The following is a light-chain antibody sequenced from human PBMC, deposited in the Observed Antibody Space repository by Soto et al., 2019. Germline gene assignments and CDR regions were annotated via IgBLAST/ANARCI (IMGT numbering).Light chain of an antibody. V-gene: IGLV2-8*01. CDR1: SSDVVGYNY. CDR2: EVS. J-gene: IGLJ1*01. Sequence: QSVLTQPPSASGSPGQSVTISCTGTSSDVVGYNYVSWYQQHPGNAPKLMIHEVSKRPSGVPDCFSGSKSSNTASLTVSGLQAEDEADYYCCSYAGSNNFPYVFGTGTKVTVL. CDR3: CSYAGSNNFPYV.